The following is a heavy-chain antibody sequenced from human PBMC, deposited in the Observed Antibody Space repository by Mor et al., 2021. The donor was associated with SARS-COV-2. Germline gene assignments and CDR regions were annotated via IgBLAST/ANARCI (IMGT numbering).Heavy chain of an antibody. J-gene: IGHJ4*02. V-gene: IGHV6-1*01. Sequence: ITINPDTSKNQFSLQLNSVTPEDTAVYYCARGSSWWQGFDYWGQGTLVTVSS. CDR3: ARGSSWWQGFDY. D-gene: IGHD6-13*01.